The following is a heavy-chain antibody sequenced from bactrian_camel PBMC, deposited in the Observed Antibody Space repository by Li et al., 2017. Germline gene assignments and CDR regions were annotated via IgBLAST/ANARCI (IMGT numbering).Heavy chain of an antibody. V-gene: IGHV3S28*01. Sequence: QLVESGGGLVQPGGSLRLSCAASGFTFSSYYLSWVRQAPGKGLEWVSSIYTGGGSTYYADPVKGRITISSDNAKNTLYLRMNSLKTEDTAMYYCVNGQSELWDFGYWGQGTQVTVS. CDR2: IYTGGGST. D-gene: IGHD5*01. CDR1: GFTFSSYY. CDR3: VNGQSELWDFGY. J-gene: IGHJ6*01.